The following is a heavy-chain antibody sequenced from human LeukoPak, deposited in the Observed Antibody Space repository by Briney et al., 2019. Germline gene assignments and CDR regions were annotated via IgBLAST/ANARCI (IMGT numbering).Heavy chain of an antibody. V-gene: IGHV3-23*01. CDR1: GFTFSVHA. Sequence: GGSLRLSCAASGFTFSVHAMSWVRQAPGKGLEWVASIGGDDPFYADSVKGRFTVSRDNSKYRLYLQMDSLRAEDTAIYYCVKDATPWNSIWDYFDCWGQGVLVTVSS. J-gene: IGHJ4*02. CDR3: VKDATPWNSIWDYFDC. CDR2: IGGDDP. D-gene: IGHD1-7*01.